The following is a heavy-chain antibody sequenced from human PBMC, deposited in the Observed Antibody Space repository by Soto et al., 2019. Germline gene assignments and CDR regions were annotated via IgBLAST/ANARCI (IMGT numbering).Heavy chain of an antibody. Sequence: QITLKESGPTLVKPTQPLTLTCTFSGFSLSTSGVGVGWIRQPPGKALEWLALIYWDDDKRYSPSLKSRLTITKDTSKNQVVLTMTNMDPVDTATYYCAHRRGTIFGVVSYNWFDPWGQGTLVTVSS. D-gene: IGHD3-3*01. V-gene: IGHV2-5*02. CDR2: IYWDDDK. J-gene: IGHJ5*02. CDR1: GFSLSTSGVG. CDR3: AHRRGTIFGVVSYNWFDP.